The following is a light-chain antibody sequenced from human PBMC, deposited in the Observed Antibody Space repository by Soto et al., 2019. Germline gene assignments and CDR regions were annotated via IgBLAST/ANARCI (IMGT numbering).Light chain of an antibody. CDR3: QQYGSSGT. J-gene: IGKJ4*02. CDR1: QSVSSN. Sequence: EIVMTQSPATLSVSPGERATLSFRASQSVSSNLAWYQQKPGQAPRLLIYGASTRATGIPARFSGSGSGTDFTLTISRLEPEDFAVYYCQQYGSSGTFGGGTKVDI. V-gene: IGKV3-15*01. CDR2: GAS.